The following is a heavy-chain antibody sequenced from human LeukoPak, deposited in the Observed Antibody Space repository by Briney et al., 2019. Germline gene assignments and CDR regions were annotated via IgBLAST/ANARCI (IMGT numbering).Heavy chain of an antibody. V-gene: IGHV3-30-3*01. CDR1: GFSFSHYA. CDR2: ISYDGNVK. CDR3: ARDFSTKYSQDY. D-gene: IGHD1-26*01. J-gene: IGHJ4*02. Sequence: GGSLRLSCAASGFSFSHYALHWVRQAPGKGLEWLAFISYDGNVKYYADSVKGRFTVSRDDSKITLYLQMNSLRTEDTALYYCARDFSTKYSQDYWGQGTLVTVSS.